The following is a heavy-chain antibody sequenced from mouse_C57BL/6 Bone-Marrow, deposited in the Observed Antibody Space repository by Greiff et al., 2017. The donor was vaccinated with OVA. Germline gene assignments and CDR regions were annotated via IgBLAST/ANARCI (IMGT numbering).Heavy chain of an antibody. D-gene: IGHD3-3*01. CDR3: ARGDLGTRDY. V-gene: IGHV1-80*01. Sequence: LVESGAELVKPGASVKISCKASGYAFSSYWMNWVKQRPGKGLEWIGQIYPGDGDTNYNGKFKGKATLTADKSSSTAYMQLSSLTSEDSAVYFCARGDLGTRDYWGQGTTLTVSS. CDR1: GYAFSSYW. J-gene: IGHJ2*01. CDR2: IYPGDGDT.